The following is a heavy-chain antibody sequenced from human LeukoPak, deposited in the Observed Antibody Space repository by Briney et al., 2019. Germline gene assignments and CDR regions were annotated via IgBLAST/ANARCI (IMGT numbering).Heavy chain of an antibody. CDR1: GASISRDTFF. CDR2: IDSSGTT. J-gene: IGHJ4*02. CDR3: ARHGYIQFWLY. D-gene: IGHD5-18*01. Sequence: SETLSLTCTVSGASISRDTFFWGWIRQSPEKGLEWIGSIDSSGTTHYNSSLKSRVIISVDTSKNQVSLNLTSVTSADTAVYYCARHGYIQFWLYWGQGTQVIVSS. V-gene: IGHV4-39*01.